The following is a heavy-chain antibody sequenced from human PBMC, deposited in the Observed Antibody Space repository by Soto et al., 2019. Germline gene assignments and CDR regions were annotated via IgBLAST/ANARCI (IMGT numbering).Heavy chain of an antibody. V-gene: IGHV4-59*08. CDR2: IYYSGST. CDR1: GGSISSYY. D-gene: IGHD1-26*01. Sequence: PSETLSLTCTVSGGSISSYYWSWIRQPPGKGLEWIAYIYYSGSTNYNPSLKSRVAISGDTSKNQFSLKLSSVTAADTAVYYCARLGESYAVPHFDYWGQGTLVTVSS. J-gene: IGHJ4*02. CDR3: ARLGESYAVPHFDY.